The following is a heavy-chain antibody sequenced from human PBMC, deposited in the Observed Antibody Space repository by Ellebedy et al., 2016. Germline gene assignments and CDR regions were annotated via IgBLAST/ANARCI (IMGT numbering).Heavy chain of an antibody. CDR1: GFTFRHYW. J-gene: IGHJ4*02. CDR3: GRAKGLEF. D-gene: IGHD3-10*01. CDR2: INEDGSET. V-gene: IGHV3-7*03. Sequence: GGSLRLSXVASGFTFRHYWMMWVRQVPGKGLEWVASINEDGSETFYVASVKGRFTISRDNARNSLFLLMNTLRAEDTALYYYGRAKGLEFWGQGTLVTVSS.